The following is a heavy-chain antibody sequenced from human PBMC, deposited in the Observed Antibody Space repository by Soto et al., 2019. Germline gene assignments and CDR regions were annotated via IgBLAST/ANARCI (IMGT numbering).Heavy chain of an antibody. CDR3: ARVSGYNWNVGLWPDPRRRFDD. D-gene: IGHD1-20*01. Sequence: GGSLRLSCAASGFTFSSYGMHWVRQAPGKGLEWVAVISYDGSNKYYADSVKGRFTISRDNSKNTLYLQMNSLRAEDTAVYYGARVSGYNWNVGLWPDPRRRFDDWGQGTLVTVSS. J-gene: IGHJ4*02. CDR1: GFTFSSYG. CDR2: ISYDGSNK. V-gene: IGHV3-30*03.